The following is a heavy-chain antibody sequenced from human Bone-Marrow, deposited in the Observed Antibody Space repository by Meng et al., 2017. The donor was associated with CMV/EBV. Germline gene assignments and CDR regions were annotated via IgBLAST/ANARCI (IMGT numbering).Heavy chain of an antibody. Sequence: GSLRLSCAVYGDSFRGYYWTWIRQPPGKRLEWIGEITHSGSTNFQPSLRGRVTMSLDTSNNQFSLRLSSVTAADTAVYYCARGFIAVAGVYGMDVWGQGTTVTVSS. J-gene: IGHJ6*02. CDR3: ARGFIAVAGVYGMDV. D-gene: IGHD6-13*01. CDR2: ITHSGST. V-gene: IGHV4-34*01. CDR1: GDSFRGYY.